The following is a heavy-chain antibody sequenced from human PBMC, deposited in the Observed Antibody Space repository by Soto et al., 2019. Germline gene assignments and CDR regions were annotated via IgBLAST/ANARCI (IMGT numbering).Heavy chain of an antibody. CDR3: ARDMKPYYGPGSLHGFFDY. D-gene: IGHD3-10*01. CDR2: INPGNGDT. V-gene: IGHV1-2*02. Sequence: QGRLVQSGTEVKESGSSVRVSCKASGYSFTGHYVHWMRQAPGQGLEWMGWINPGNGDTKYAQRFQGRVTMTRDTSISTNYMELSALKSDDTAVYYCARDMKPYYGPGSLHGFFDYWGQGTLVTVSS. CDR1: GYSFTGHY. J-gene: IGHJ4*02.